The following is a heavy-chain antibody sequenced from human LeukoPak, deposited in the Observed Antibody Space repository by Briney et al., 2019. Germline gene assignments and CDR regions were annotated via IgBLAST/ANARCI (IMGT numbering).Heavy chain of an antibody. CDR3: GRLAHNAWYAIDH. D-gene: IGHD6-13*01. CDR2: FSGSGENT. J-gene: IGHJ4*02. Sequence: PGGSLRLSCAASGFTFSSYAMSWVRQAPGKGLEWVSTFSGSGENTYYAESVKGRFTISRDNPKNSLYLQINSLRVDDTAVYYCGRLAHNAWYAIDHWGQGTLVTVSS. V-gene: IGHV3-23*01. CDR1: GFTFSSYA.